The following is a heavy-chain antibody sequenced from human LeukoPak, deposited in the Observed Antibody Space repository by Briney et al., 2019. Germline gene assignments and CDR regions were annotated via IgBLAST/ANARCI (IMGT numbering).Heavy chain of an antibody. Sequence: GGSLRLSCAASGFTFSSYWMSWVRQAPGKGLEWVANIKQDGSEKYHVDSVKGRFTISRDNAKNSLYLQMNSLRAEDTAVYYCARDGAVVAATAFDYWGQGTLVTVSS. J-gene: IGHJ4*02. V-gene: IGHV3-7*01. CDR2: IKQDGSEK. CDR3: ARDGAVVAATAFDY. CDR1: GFTFSSYW. D-gene: IGHD2-15*01.